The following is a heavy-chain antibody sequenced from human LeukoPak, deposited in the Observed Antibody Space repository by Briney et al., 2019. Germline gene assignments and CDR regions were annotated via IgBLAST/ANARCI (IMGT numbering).Heavy chain of an antibody. D-gene: IGHD5-12*01. J-gene: IGHJ4*02. CDR2: ISSSGTTI. CDR3: AREMATIQDLDY. CDR1: GFTFSNYE. Sequence: PGGSLRLSCAASGFTFSNYEMNWVRQAPGKGLEWVSYISSSGTTIYYADSVKGRFTISRDNAKNSLYLQMNSLRAEDAAVYYCAREMATIQDLDYWGQGTLVTVSS. V-gene: IGHV3-48*03.